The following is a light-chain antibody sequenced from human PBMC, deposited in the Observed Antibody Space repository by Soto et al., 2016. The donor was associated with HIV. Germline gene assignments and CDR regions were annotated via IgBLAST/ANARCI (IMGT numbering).Light chain of an antibody. V-gene: IGLV3-21*03. CDR1: NVGSKS. J-gene: IGLJ2*01. CDR3: QVWDASTDLVV. CDR2: DDS. Sequence: SYVLTQPPSLSVAPRKTARITCGGNNVGSKSVQWYQQKPGQAPILVLYDDSDRPLGIPERFSGSNSGDTATLTISRVEAGDEADYYCQVWDASTDLVVFGGGTKLTVL.